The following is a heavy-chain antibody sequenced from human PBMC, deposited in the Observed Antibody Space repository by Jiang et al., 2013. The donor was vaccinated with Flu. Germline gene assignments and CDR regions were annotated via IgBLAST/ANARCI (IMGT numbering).Heavy chain of an antibody. CDR3: AREGVYYDSRGYYSRGFDY. CDR1: GGSFSSGSHY. CDR2: FYTTENT. Sequence: GPGLVKPSQTLSLTCTVSGGSFSSGSHYWSWIRQPAGKGLEWIGRFYTTENTNYNPSLKSRVTISLDTSKNQFSLKLSSVTAADTAIYYCAREGVYYDSRGYYSRGFDYWGQGTLVTV. D-gene: IGHD3-22*01. J-gene: IGHJ4*02. V-gene: IGHV4-61*02.